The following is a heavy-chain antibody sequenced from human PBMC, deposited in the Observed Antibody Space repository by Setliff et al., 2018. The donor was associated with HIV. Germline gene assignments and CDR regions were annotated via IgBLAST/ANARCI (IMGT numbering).Heavy chain of an antibody. V-gene: IGHV1-2*02. CDR2: INSASGGT. CDR3: ARAPTHYFGNNKSSWPDAFDI. Sequence: ASVKVSCKASGYTFTDNYIHWVRQAPGQGLEWMAWINSASGGTNYAQNFQGRVTVTRDTSINTVYLEVNGLKSDDTAVYYCARAPTHYFGNNKSSWPDAFDIWGLGTMVTVSS. CDR1: GYTFTDNY. J-gene: IGHJ3*02. D-gene: IGHD3-10*01.